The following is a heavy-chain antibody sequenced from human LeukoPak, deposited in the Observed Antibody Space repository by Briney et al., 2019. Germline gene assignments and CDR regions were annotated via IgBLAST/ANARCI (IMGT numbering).Heavy chain of an antibody. J-gene: IGHJ5*02. CDR1: GFTFSSYA. D-gene: IGHD5-18*01. CDR2: SSASGGST. V-gene: IGHV3-23*01. Sequence: PGGSLRLSCAASGFTFSSYAMSWLRQAPKKGLEWVSVSSASGGSTNYADPVKGRVTISRDNSKNTLYLQMNSLRAEDTAVYYCARVTHTELSTWFDPWGQGTLSPSPQ. CDR3: ARVTHTELSTWFDP.